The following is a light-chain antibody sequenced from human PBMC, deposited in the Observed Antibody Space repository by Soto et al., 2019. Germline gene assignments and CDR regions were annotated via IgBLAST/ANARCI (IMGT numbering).Light chain of an antibody. V-gene: IGKV1-16*01. J-gene: IGKJ1*01. CDR1: QDIHNR. Sequence: DIHMTQSPSSLSASVGDTVIIICRASQDIHNRLGCFQQKPGKARKSLIYRASNLQSGVASRFIGSRSGTEFTLTIYDLQHDAFATKFCHQYDDYPLTFGEATK. CDR2: RAS. CDR3: HQYDDYPLT.